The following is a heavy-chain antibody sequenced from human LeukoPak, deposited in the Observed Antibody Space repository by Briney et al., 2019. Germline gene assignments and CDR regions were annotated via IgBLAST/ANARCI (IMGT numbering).Heavy chain of an antibody. D-gene: IGHD1-26*01. J-gene: IGHJ4*02. V-gene: IGHV3-15*01. CDR1: GFTFSNAW. Sequence: GGSLRLSCAASGFTFSNAWMSWVRQAPGKGLEWVGRIKSKTDGGATDYAAPVKCRFTISREDSKNTLYLQLTTLKTEDTALYNCTTTSLTIWEFDCWGQGTLVTVSP. CDR3: TTTSLTIWEFDC. CDR2: IKSKTDGGAT.